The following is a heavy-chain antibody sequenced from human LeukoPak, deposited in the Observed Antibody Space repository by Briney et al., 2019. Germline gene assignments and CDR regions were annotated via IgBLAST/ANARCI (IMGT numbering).Heavy chain of an antibody. V-gene: IGHV1-69*05. CDR3: ASYLSGWPMKY. D-gene: IGHD6-19*01. J-gene: IGHJ4*02. Sequence: SVKVSCKASGGTFSSYAISWVRQAPGQGLEWMGGIIPIFGTANYAQKFQGRVTMTRDMSTSTVYMELSSLRSEDTAVYYCASYLSGWPMKYWGQGTLVTVSS. CDR1: GGTFSSYA. CDR2: IIPIFGTA.